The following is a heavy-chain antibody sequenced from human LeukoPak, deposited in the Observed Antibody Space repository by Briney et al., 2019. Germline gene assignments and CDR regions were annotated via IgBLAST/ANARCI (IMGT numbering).Heavy chain of an antibody. V-gene: IGHV1-2*06. CDR1: GYTFTGYY. J-gene: IGHJ5*02. CDR2: INPNSGGT. Sequence: GASVKVSCKASGYTFTGYYMHWVRQAPGQGLGWMGRINPNSGGTNYAQKFQGRVTMTRDTSISTAYMELSRLRSDDTAVYYCARDLFSTSWRNDNWFDPWGQGTLVTVSS. D-gene: IGHD2-2*01. CDR3: ARDLFSTSWRNDNWFDP.